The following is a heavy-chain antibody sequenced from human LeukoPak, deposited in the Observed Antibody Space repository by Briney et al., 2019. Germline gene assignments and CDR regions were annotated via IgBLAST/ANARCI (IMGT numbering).Heavy chain of an antibody. CDR2: ISDSGST. CDR3: ARGVYGDFGTAPY. D-gene: IGHD4-17*01. Sequence: PSETLSLTCVVSGGSLSTHHWSWIRQSPGRGLEWIGYISDSGSTNYNPSLKSRVTISVDTSKNQFSLMLSSVTAADTAVYYCARGVYGDFGTAPYWGQGTLVTVSS. CDR1: GGSLSTHH. V-gene: IGHV4-59*11. J-gene: IGHJ4*02.